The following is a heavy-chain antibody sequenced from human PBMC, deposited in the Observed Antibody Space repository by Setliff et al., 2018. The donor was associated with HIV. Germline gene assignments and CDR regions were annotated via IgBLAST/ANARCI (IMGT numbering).Heavy chain of an antibody. CDR1: GGSFTNYY. CDR3: ARKVGGDFDY. D-gene: IGHD2-2*01. V-gene: IGHV4-34*01. Sequence: PSETLSLTCVVYGGSFTNYYWSWIRQPPGKGLECIGEINHSGSTNYNPSLKSRVTISVDTSKHQFSLKLNSMTAADTAVYFCARKVGGDFDYWGQGTLVTVS. CDR2: INHSGST. J-gene: IGHJ4*02.